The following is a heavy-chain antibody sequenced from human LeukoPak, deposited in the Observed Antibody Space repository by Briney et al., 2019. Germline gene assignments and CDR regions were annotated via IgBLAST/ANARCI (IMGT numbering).Heavy chain of an antibody. D-gene: IGHD6-19*01. J-gene: IGHJ4*02. Sequence: PSETPSLTCTVSGGSISNYHWSWIRQPAGKGLGWIGQIHTSGSTNYNPPLKSRVTMSIDTPENQVSLTIRSVTAADTDIYYCARRDISTGWSFDYWGQGTLVTVSS. V-gene: IGHV4-4*07. CDR2: IHTSGST. CDR1: GGSISNYH. CDR3: ARRDISTGWSFDY.